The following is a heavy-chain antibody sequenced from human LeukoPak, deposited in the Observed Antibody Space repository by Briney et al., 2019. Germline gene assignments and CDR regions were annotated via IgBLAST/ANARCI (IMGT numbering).Heavy chain of an antibody. D-gene: IGHD2-2*01. CDR1: GYTFTSYG. V-gene: IGHV1-18*01. CDR3: ARDCSSTSCYGFDY. CDR2: ISAYNGNT. J-gene: IGHJ4*02. Sequence: ASVKVSCKASGYTFTSYGISWVRQAPGQGLEWMGWISAYNGNTNYAQKLQGRVTMTTDTSTCTAYMELRSLRSDDTAVYYCARDCSSTSCYGFDYWGQGTLVTVSS.